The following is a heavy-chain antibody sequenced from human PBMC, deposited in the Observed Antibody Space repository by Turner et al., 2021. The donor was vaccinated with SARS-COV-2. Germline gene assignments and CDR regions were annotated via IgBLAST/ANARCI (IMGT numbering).Heavy chain of an antibody. CDR1: GGSISSSRYS. CDR3: AREDDDFWSDYYRGWFDP. V-gene: IGHV4-39*02. Sequence: QLQLQESATGLVKPSETLYLTCTVSGGSISSSRYSWGWIRQPPGKGLEWIGSMYYSRSTYFNPSVKSRVTISVDTSKNQSSLKLSSVTAAETAVYYCAREDDDFWSDYYRGWFDPWGQGTLVTVSS. J-gene: IGHJ5*02. D-gene: IGHD3-3*01. CDR2: MYYSRST.